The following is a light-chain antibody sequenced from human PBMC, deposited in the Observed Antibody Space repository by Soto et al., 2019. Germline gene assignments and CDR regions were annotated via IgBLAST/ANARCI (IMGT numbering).Light chain of an antibody. CDR3: QHYNSYSEA. CDR1: QGISSY. CDR2: KAS. Sequence: DIQLTQSPFFLSASVGDRVTITCRASQGISSYLVWYQQKAGKAPKLLIYKASTLKSGVPSRFSGSGSGTEFTLTISSLQPDDFATYYCQHYNSYSEAFGQGTRLEIK. V-gene: IGKV1-9*01. J-gene: IGKJ5*01.